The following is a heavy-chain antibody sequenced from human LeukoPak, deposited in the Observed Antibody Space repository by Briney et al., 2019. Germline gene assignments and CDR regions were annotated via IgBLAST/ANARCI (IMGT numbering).Heavy chain of an antibody. J-gene: IGHJ4*02. CDR1: GGSISSSSYY. D-gene: IGHD3-10*01. CDR2: IYYSGST. V-gene: IGHV4-39*07. Sequence: HPSETLSLTCTVSGGSISSSSYYWGWIRQPPGKGLEWIGSIYYSGSTNYNPSLKSRVTMSVDTSKNQFSLKLSSVTAADTAAYYCAREALSSGFDYWGQGTLVTVSS. CDR3: AREALSSGFDY.